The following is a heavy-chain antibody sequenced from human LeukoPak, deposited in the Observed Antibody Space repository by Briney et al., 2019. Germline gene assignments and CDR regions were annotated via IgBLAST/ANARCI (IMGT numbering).Heavy chain of an antibody. Sequence: PGGSLRLSCAASGFTFSSYGMHWVRQAPGKGLEWVSYISSSGSTIYYADSVKGRFTISRDNAKNSLYLQMNSLRAEDTAVYYCARDMGAIHAFDYWGQGTLVTVSS. J-gene: IGHJ4*02. D-gene: IGHD1-26*01. CDR2: ISSSGSTI. V-gene: IGHV3-48*04. CDR1: GFTFSSYG. CDR3: ARDMGAIHAFDY.